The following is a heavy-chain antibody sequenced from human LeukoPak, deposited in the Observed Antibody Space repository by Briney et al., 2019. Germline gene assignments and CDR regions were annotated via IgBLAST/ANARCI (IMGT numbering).Heavy chain of an antibody. CDR1: GASIKSYY. J-gene: IGHJ4*02. Sequence: SETLSLTCNVSGASIKSYYWNWIRQSPGKGLEWLGNIHYRGTTNYNPSLKSRVTLSLDTSKSQFALKMTSVIATDTAVYYCARDEHGDFQGFDYWGQGTRVTVSS. V-gene: IGHV4-59*13. CDR2: IHYRGTT. D-gene: IGHD4-17*01. CDR3: ARDEHGDFQGFDY.